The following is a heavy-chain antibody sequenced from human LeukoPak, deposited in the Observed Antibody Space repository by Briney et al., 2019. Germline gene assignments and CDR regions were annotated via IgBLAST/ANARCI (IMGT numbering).Heavy chain of an antibody. V-gene: IGHV3-53*01. CDR2: IYSDGST. D-gene: IGHD1-26*01. CDR1: GFTFSSYS. Sequence: PGGSLRLSCAASGFTFSSYSMHWVRQAPGKELEWVSVIYSDGSTFYADSMKGRFTISRDSSKNTLSLQMNSLRAEDTAVYYCARDSGSYPLDYWGQGTLVAVSS. J-gene: IGHJ4*02. CDR3: ARDSGSYPLDY.